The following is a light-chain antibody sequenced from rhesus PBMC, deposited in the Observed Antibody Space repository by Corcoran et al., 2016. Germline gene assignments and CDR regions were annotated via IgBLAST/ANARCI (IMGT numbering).Light chain of an antibody. Sequence: QVILTQSPATLSLSPGERATLSCRASQSVSSYLAWYQQKPGQAPRLLIDGASSRATGIPDRFSGSGSGTDFTLTISSLEPEGVGVYPCYQHSSGWTFGQGTKVEIK. CDR2: GAS. CDR3: YQHSSGWT. J-gene: IGKJ1*01. V-gene: IGKV3-10*01. CDR1: QSVSSY.